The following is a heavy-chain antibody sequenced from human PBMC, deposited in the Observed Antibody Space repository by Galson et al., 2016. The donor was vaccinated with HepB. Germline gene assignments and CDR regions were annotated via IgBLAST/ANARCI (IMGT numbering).Heavy chain of an antibody. CDR2: INPNGGST. Sequence: SVKVSCKASGYTFTRYYMHWVRQAPGQGLEWMGIINPNGGSTSYSQKFQGRVTMTRDTSTSTVYMELSSLRSEDTAVYYCARASSRDSSSWYGAEYFHHWGQGPRVTVSS. D-gene: IGHD6-13*01. CDR1: GYTFTRYY. J-gene: IGHJ1*01. V-gene: IGHV1-46*01. CDR3: ARASSRDSSSWYGAEYFHH.